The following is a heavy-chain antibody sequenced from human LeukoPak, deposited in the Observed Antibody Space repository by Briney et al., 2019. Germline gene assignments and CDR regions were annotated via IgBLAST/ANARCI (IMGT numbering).Heavy chain of an antibody. CDR1: GFTFRSFW. CDR3: ARTLGVPSAFDP. V-gene: IGHV3-74*03. J-gene: IGHJ5*02. Sequence: GGSLRLSCAVSGFTFRSFWMHWGRKAPGEGLLWVSRINSDGSSTTYADSVKGRFTISRDNTKNTLYLQMNSLRAEDTAVYYCARTLGVPSAFDPWGQGTLVTVSS. D-gene: IGHD2-2*01. CDR2: INSDGSST.